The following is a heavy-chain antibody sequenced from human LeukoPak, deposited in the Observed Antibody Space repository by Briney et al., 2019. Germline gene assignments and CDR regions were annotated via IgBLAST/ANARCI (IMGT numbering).Heavy chain of an antibody. V-gene: IGHV4-31*03. CDR3: ARGRGV. CDR2: IYYSGST. Sequence: SQTLSLTCTVSGGSISSGTYPWNWFRQHPGEGLEWFGYIYYSGSTYYNPSLKSRVSISVDTSKNQFSLKLSSVTAADTAVYYCARGRGVWGQGTTVTVSS. CDR1: GGSISSGTYP. J-gene: IGHJ6*02.